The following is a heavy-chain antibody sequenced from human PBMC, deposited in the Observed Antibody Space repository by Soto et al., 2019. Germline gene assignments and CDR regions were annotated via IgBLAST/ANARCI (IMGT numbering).Heavy chain of an antibody. V-gene: IGHV3-33*01. CDR2: IWYDGSNK. J-gene: IGHJ4*02. D-gene: IGHD5-12*01. CDR3: ARGHSGYDGQFDY. Sequence: QVQLVESGGGVVQPGRSLRLSCAASGFTFSSYGMHWVRQAPGKGLEWVAVIWYDGSNKYYADSVKGRFTISRDNSKNTLYLQRNSLRAEDTAVYYCARGHSGYDGQFDYWGQGTLVTVSS. CDR1: GFTFSSYG.